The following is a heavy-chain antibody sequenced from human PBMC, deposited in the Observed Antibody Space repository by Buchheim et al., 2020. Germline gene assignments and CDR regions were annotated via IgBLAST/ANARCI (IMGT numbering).Heavy chain of an antibody. CDR2: INPSGGST. CDR1: GYTFTSYY. CDR3: ARARGGATKTGWFDP. V-gene: IGHV1-46*01. D-gene: IGHD1-26*01. Sequence: QVQLVQSGAEVKKPGASVKVSCKASGYTFTSYYMHWVRQAPGQGLEWMGIINPSGGSTSYAQKFQGRVTMTRKTSTSTVYMELSSRGSEDTAVYYCARARGGATKTGWFDPWGQGTL. J-gene: IGHJ5*02.